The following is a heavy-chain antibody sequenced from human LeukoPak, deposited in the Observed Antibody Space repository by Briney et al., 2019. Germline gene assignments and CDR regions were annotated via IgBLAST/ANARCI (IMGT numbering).Heavy chain of an antibody. CDR3: AKDELYNWNYGSTFDI. J-gene: IGHJ3*02. CDR2: ISGSGGST. V-gene: IGHV3-23*01. D-gene: IGHD1-7*01. Sequence: GGSLRLSCAASGFTFSNYAMYWVRQAPGKGLEWVSAISGSGGSTYYADSVKGRFTISRDNSKNTLYLQMNSLRAEDTAVYYCAKDELYNWNYGSTFDIWGQGTMVTVSS. CDR1: GFTFSNYA.